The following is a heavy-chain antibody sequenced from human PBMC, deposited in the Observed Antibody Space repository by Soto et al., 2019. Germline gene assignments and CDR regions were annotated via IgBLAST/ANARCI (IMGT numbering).Heavy chain of an antibody. Sequence: PGGSLRLSCAASGFTFSSYAMSWVRQAPGKGLEWVSAISGSGGSTYYADSVKGRFTISRDNSKNTLYLQMYSLRAEDTAVYYCAKNYYYGSGSYYSHDAFDIWGQGTMVTVSS. CDR2: ISGSGGST. CDR1: GFTFSSYA. CDR3: AKNYYYGSGSYYSHDAFDI. D-gene: IGHD3-10*01. J-gene: IGHJ3*02. V-gene: IGHV3-23*01.